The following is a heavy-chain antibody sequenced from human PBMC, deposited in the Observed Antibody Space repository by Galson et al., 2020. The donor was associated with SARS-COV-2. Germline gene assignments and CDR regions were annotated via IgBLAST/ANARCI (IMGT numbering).Heavy chain of an antibody. CDR3: AKSIAVASPLDY. CDR2: ISGSGGST. J-gene: IGHJ4*02. CDR1: GFTISSYA. D-gene: IGHD6-19*01. Sequence: GESLKIPCAASGFTISSYAMSWVRQAPGKGLEWVSAISGSGGSTYYADSVKGRFTISRDNSKNTLYLQMNSLRAEDTAVYYCAKSIAVASPLDYWGQGTLVTVSS. V-gene: IGHV3-23*01.